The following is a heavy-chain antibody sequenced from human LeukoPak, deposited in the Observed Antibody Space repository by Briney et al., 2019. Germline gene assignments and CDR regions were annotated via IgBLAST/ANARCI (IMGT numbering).Heavy chain of an antibody. V-gene: IGHV3-30*02. D-gene: IGHD2-15*01. Sequence: PGGSLRLSCAASGFSFSNYGMHWVRQAPGKGLEWVSFIRYDGSNKFYADSVKGRFTISRDNSKNTLFLQMNSLRAEDTAMYYCAKGPNIVVVVAASFDQWGQGTLVTVSS. CDR3: AKGPNIVVVVAASFDQ. CDR2: IRYDGSNK. J-gene: IGHJ4*02. CDR1: GFSFSNYG.